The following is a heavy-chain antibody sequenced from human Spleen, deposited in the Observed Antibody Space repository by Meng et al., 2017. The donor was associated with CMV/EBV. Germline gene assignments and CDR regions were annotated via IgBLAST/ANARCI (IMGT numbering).Heavy chain of an antibody. V-gene: IGHV1-2*06. J-gene: IGHJ4*02. CDR3: ARGDSNLDY. D-gene: IGHD3-22*01. Sequence: SCTTSGHRFTDHSIPWVRQAPGQGLEWMGRINPTSGGTDYAQKFQGRVSVTRDTSITTAYMELSRLQSDDTAVFYCARGDSNLDYWGQGTLVTVSS. CDR1: GHRFTDHS. CDR2: INPTSGGT.